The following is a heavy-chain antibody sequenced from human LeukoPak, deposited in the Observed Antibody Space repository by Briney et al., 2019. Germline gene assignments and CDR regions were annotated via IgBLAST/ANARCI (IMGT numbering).Heavy chain of an antibody. D-gene: IGHD2-2*01. CDR3: ARRGYCSSTSCYGPYGMDV. V-gene: IGHV4-61*01. J-gene: IGHJ6*02. Sequence: SSQTLSLTCTVSGGSISSGNYYWSWIRQPPGKGLEWIGYIYYSGSTNYNPSLKSRVTMSVDTSKNQFSLKLSSVTAADTAVYYCARRGYCSSTSCYGPYGMDVWGQGTTVTVSS. CDR2: IYYSGST. CDR1: GGSISSGNYY.